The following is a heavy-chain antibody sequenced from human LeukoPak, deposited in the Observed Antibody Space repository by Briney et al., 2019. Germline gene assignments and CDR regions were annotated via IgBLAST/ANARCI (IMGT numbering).Heavy chain of an antibody. D-gene: IGHD3-10*01. J-gene: IGHJ4*02. Sequence: GGSLRLSCAASGFTFSSYDMHWVRQAPGKGLEWVAVISYDGSNKYYADSVKGRFTISRDNSKNTLYLQMNSLRAEDTAVYYCAKGSAPLWFGDYYFDYWGQGTLVTVSS. CDR2: ISYDGSNK. V-gene: IGHV3-30*18. CDR3: AKGSAPLWFGDYYFDY. CDR1: GFTFSSYD.